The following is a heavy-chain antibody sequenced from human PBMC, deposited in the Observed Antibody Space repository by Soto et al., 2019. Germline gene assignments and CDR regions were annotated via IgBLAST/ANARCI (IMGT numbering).Heavy chain of an antibody. D-gene: IGHD4-17*01. CDR1: GGSISSGDYY. Sequence: QVQLQESGPGLVKPSQTLSLTCTVSGGSISSGDYYWSWIRQPPGKGLEWIGYIYYSGSTYYNPSLKSRVTISVDTSKNQFSLKLSSGTAADTTVYDCARDHTVTTWFDPWGQGTLVTVAS. CDR2: IYYSGST. V-gene: IGHV4-30-4*01. CDR3: ARDHTVTTWFDP. J-gene: IGHJ5*02.